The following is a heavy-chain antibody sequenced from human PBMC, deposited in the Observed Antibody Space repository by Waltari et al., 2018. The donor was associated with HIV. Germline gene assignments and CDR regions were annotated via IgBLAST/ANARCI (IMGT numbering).Heavy chain of an antibody. CDR3: ARVRYWQHHTFDY. J-gene: IGHJ4*02. Sequence: QVQLQQWGAGLLKPSETLSLTCAVYGGSFSGYYWRWIRQPPGQGLEWIGEINHSGSTNYNPSLKSRGTISVDTSKNQFSLKLSSVTAADTAVYYCARVRYWQHHTFDYWGQGTLVTVSS. D-gene: IGHD3-3*02. CDR1: GGSFSGYY. CDR2: INHSGST. V-gene: IGHV4-34*01.